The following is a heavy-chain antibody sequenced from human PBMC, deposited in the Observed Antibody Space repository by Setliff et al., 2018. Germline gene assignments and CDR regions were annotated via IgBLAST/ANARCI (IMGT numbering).Heavy chain of an antibody. V-gene: IGHV5-51*01. J-gene: IGHJ5*02. CDR1: GYSFSTCW. Sequence: GESLKISCKGSGYSFSTCWIGWVRQMPGKGLEWVGIIYPGDSITRYSPSFQGQVTISVDKSINTAYLQWSSLRASDTAIYYCARHPYYYGSGTYLDNNNRWFDPWGQGTLVTV. CDR2: IYPGDSIT. D-gene: IGHD3-10*01. CDR3: ARHPYYYGSGTYLDNNNRWFDP.